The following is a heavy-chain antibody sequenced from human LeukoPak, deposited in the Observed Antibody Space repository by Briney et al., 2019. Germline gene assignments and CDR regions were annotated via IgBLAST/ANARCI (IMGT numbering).Heavy chain of an antibody. J-gene: IGHJ4*02. Sequence: PGRSLRLSCAASGFTFNSYAMHWVRQAPGKGLEWVAVISHDGNNKYYADSVKGRFTISRDTSKNTLYLQMNSLRAEDTAVYYCARDEQWLVDYWGQGTLVIVSS. D-gene: IGHD6-19*01. CDR2: ISHDGNNK. CDR3: ARDEQWLVDY. CDR1: GFTFNSYA. V-gene: IGHV3-30-3*01.